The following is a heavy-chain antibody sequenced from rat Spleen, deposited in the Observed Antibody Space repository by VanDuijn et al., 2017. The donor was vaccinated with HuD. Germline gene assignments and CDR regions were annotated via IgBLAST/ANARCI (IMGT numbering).Heavy chain of an antibody. CDR2: ISPSGGST. V-gene: IGHV5-27*01. D-gene: IGHD1-11*01. CDR1: GFTFSNYY. Sequence: EVQMVESGGGLVKPGRSLKLSCAASGFTFSNYYMAWVRQAPTKGLEWVASISPSGGSTYYPDSVKGRFTISRDNAKSTLYLQMDSLRSEDTATYYCATERLINYGGSFDYWGQGVMVTVSS. CDR3: ATERLINYGGSFDY. J-gene: IGHJ2*01.